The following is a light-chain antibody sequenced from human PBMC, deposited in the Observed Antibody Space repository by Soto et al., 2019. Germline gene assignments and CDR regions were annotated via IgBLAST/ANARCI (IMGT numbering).Light chain of an antibody. CDR2: SYN. CDR3: AAWDDSLNGRV. V-gene: IGLV1-44*01. Sequence: QPVLTQPPSASGTPGQRVTISCSGSSSNIGSNTVNWYQQVPGTAPKLLIYSYNQRPSGVPDRFSGSKSGTSASLAISGLQSEDEADYYCAAWDDSLNGRVFGGGTKLTVL. CDR1: SSNIGSNT. J-gene: IGLJ3*02.